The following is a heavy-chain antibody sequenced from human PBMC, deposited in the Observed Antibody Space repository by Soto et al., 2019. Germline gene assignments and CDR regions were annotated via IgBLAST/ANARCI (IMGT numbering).Heavy chain of an antibody. D-gene: IGHD2-15*01. V-gene: IGHV3-15*07. Sequence: PGGSLRLSCAASGFTFSNAWMNWVRQAPGKGLEWVGRIKSKTDGGTTDYAAPVKGRFTISRDDSKNTLYLQMNSLRAEDTAVYYCAREVVVVVAATPYYYGMDVWGQGTTVTAP. CDR2: IKSKTDGGTT. CDR3: AREVVVVVAATPYYYGMDV. J-gene: IGHJ6*02. CDR1: GFTFSNAW.